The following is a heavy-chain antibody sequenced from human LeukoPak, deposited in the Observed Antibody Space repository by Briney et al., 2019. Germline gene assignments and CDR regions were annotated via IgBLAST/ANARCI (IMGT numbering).Heavy chain of an antibody. D-gene: IGHD6-13*01. CDR3: ARGASSSWYGEFDP. Sequence: ASVKVSCKASGYTFTCYYMHWVRQAPGQGLEWMGWINPNSGGTNYAQKFQGWVTMTRDTSISTAYMELSRLRSDDTAVYYCARGASSSWYGEFDPWGQGTLVTVSS. CDR1: GYTFTCYY. CDR2: INPNSGGT. J-gene: IGHJ5*02. V-gene: IGHV1-2*04.